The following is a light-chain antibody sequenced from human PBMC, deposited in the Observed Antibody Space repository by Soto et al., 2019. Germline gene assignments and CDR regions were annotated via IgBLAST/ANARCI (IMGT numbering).Light chain of an antibody. Sequence: QSVLTQPPSASGTPGQRVTISCSGSSSNVGSNTVSWYQQLPGTAPKVLIYSDDQRPSGVPDRFSGSKSGTSATLGITGLQTGDEADYYCGTWDSSLSAVVFGGGTKLTVL. V-gene: IGLV1-44*01. CDR1: SSNVGSNT. J-gene: IGLJ2*01. CDR2: SDD. CDR3: GTWDSSLSAVV.